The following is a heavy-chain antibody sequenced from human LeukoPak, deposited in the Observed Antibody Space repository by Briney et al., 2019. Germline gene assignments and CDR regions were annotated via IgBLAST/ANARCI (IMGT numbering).Heavy chain of an antibody. D-gene: IGHD4-11*01. CDR3: ARVKMGATVTTFHYYVMDV. J-gene: IGHJ6*04. Sequence: PGGSLRLSCAASGFTFNDYYMSWIRQAPGKGLEWLSYINIGGTNTHYADSVKGRFTISRDNAKNSVYLQMNSLRAEDTAVYYCARVKMGATVTTFHYYVMDVWGVGTTATVSS. CDR1: GFTFNDYY. V-gene: IGHV3-11*05. CDR2: INIGGTNT.